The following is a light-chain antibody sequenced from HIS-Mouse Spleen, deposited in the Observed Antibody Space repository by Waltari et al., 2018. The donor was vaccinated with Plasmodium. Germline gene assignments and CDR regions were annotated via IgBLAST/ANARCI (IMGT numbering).Light chain of an antibody. CDR3: QQYKNWPPYT. J-gene: IGKJ2*01. Sequence: EIVITQSPATLSVSPGERATLPFRASQGVSSNLAWYQQNPGQAPRLLIYGASTRATGIQARCSGSGSGTEFTLTISSLQSEDFAVYYCQQYKNWPPYTFGQGTKLEIK. V-gene: IGKV3-15*01. CDR1: QGVSSN. CDR2: GAS.